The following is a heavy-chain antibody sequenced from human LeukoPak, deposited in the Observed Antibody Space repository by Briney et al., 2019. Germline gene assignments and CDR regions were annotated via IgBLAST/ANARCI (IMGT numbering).Heavy chain of an antibody. V-gene: IGHV3-43*02. CDR1: GFTFDDYA. J-gene: IGHJ4*02. CDR2: ISGDGGST. Sequence: PGGSLRLSCAASGFTFDDYAMHWVRQAPGKGLEWVSLISGDGGSTYYADSVKGRFTISRDNSKSSLYLQMNSLRTEDTALYYCPKDKPDNFFDYWGQGTLVTVSS. CDR3: PKDKPDNFFDY.